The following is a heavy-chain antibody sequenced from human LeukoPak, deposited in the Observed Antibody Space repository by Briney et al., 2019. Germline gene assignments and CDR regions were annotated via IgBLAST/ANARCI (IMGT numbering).Heavy chain of an antibody. J-gene: IGHJ4*02. CDR1: GSTFTGQY. CDR2: INPNSGGT. CDR3: ATGSGTYSPDY. D-gene: IGHD3-10*01. V-gene: IGHV1-2*02. Sequence: GASVKVSCKASGSTFTGQYLHWVRQAPGQGLEWMGWINPNSGGTNYAQKFQGSVTMTRDTSISTAYMELSGLRSDDTAVYYCATGSGTYSPDYWGQGTLVTVSS.